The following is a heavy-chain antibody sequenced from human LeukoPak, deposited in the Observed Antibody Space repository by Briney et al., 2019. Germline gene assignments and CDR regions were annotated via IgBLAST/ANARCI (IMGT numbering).Heavy chain of an antibody. V-gene: IGHV4-38-2*02. CDR1: GYSISSGYY. Sequence: SETLSLTCTVSGYSISSGYYWGWIRQPPGKGLEWIGSIYHSGSTYYNPSLKSRVTISVDTSKNQFSLKLSSVTAADTAVYYCARAVYCSGGSCLNWFDPWGQGTLVTVSS. D-gene: IGHD2-15*01. CDR2: IYHSGST. J-gene: IGHJ5*02. CDR3: ARAVYCSGGSCLNWFDP.